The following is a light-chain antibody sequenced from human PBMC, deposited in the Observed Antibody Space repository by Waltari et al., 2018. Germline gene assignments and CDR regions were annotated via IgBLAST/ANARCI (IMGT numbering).Light chain of an antibody. V-gene: IGLV2-11*01. Sequence: QSALTQPRSVSGSPGQSVTISCTGTSSDVGGYNYVSWYQQHPGKAPKRMIYDVSKRPSGVPVRFAGSKSGNTAALTISWLQAEDEADYYCCSYAGSPWVFGGGTKLTVL. J-gene: IGLJ3*02. CDR2: DVS. CDR1: SSDVGGYNY. CDR3: CSYAGSPWV.